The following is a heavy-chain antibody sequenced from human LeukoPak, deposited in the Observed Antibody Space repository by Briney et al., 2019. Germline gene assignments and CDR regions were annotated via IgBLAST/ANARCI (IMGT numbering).Heavy chain of an antibody. J-gene: IGHJ3*02. D-gene: IGHD6-19*01. Sequence: KPSEPLSLTCAVYGGSFSGYYWSWIRQPPGKGLEWIGQINHSGSTYYNMSRKSRITISVDTSKIQISLKLGTVPAEDTAVYYCARHLAVAGTASAFDIWGQGTMVTVSS. V-gene: IGHV4-34*01. CDR2: INHSGST. CDR1: GGSFSGYY. CDR3: ARHLAVAGTASAFDI.